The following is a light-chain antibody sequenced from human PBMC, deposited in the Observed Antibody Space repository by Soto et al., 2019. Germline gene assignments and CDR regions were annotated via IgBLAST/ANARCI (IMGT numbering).Light chain of an antibody. V-gene: IGKV3-15*01. CDR1: QSVSSN. CDR2: GAS. Sequence: EIVMTQFPATLSVSPGERATLSCRASQSVSSNLAWYQQKPGQAPRLLIYGASTRATGIPARFSGSGSGTEFTLTISSLQSEDFAVYYCQQYNNWPPCTFGQGTKVDI. CDR3: QQYNNWPPCT. J-gene: IGKJ1*01.